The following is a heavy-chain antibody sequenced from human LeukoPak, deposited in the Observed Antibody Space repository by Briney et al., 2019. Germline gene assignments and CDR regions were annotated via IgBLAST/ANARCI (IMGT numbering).Heavy chain of an antibody. D-gene: IGHD3-9*01. CDR2: INPNRDGT. V-gene: IGHV1-2*02. J-gene: IGHJ4*02. Sequence: GASVKVSCKASGYTFTDYYMHWVRQAPGQGLEWMGWINPNRDGTNYAQKFQGRVTMTTDTSTSTAYMELRSLRSDDTAVYYCARVTSYYDILTGYHPKDFDYWGQGTLVAVSS. CDR3: ARVTSYYDILTGYHPKDFDY. CDR1: GYTFTDYY.